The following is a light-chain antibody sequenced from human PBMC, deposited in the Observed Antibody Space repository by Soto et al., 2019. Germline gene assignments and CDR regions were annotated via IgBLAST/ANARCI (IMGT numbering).Light chain of an antibody. J-gene: IGKJ1*01. V-gene: IGKV3-11*01. Sequence: EIVLTQSPAILSMSPGERATLSSMASQWVSSYFAGSQQKPGQAPRLLIYDASNRATGVPARFRGSGTGTDFTLTISSLEPEDFAVYFCQQRRYWPVTFGQGPKVEIK. CDR3: QQRRYWPVT. CDR2: DAS. CDR1: QWVSSY.